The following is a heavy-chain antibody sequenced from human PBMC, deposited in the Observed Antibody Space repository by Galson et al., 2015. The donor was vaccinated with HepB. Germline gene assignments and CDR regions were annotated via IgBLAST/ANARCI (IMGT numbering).Heavy chain of an antibody. D-gene: IGHD3-22*01. J-gene: IGHJ2*01. CDR1: GFTFSSYS. CDR2: ISSSSSYI. V-gene: IGHV3-21*01. Sequence: SLRLSCAASGFTFSSYSMNWVRQAPGKGLEWVSSISSSSSYIYYADSVKGRFTISRDNAKNSLYLQMNSLRAEDTAVYYCASLGGYYDSSGYYTGWYFDLWGRGTLVTVSS. CDR3: ASLGGYYDSSGYYTGWYFDL.